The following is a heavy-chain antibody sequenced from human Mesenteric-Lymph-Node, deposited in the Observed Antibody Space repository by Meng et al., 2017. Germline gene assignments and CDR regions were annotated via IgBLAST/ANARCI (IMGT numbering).Heavy chain of an antibody. CDR2: ISTYNGNT. CDR1: GYSFTSHG. D-gene: IGHD4-17*01. Sequence: QVQLVEFGAEVKKPGASVKVSCKASGYSFTSHGIIWVRQAPGQGLEWMGWISTYNGNTNYAQKFQGRVTMTTDTSTTTAYMELRSLRSDDTAVYYCARAYDSDYWGQGTLVTVSS. J-gene: IGHJ4*02. CDR3: ARAYDSDY. V-gene: IGHV1-18*01.